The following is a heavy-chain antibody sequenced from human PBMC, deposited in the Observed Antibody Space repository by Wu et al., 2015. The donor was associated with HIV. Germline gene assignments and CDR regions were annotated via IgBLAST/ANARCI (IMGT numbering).Heavy chain of an antibody. CDR2: ISAYNGNT. Sequence: QVQLVQSGAEVKKPGASVKVSCKASGYTFTSYGISWVRQAPGQGLEWMGWISAYNGNTNYAQKLQGRVTMTTDTSTSTAYMELRSLRSDDTAVYYCARGYYYDSSGYYSYYYGMDVWGQGTTVTVSS. CDR1: GYTFTSYG. V-gene: IGHV1-18*01. D-gene: IGHD3-22*01. J-gene: IGHJ6*02. CDR3: ARGYYYDSSGYYSYYYGMDV.